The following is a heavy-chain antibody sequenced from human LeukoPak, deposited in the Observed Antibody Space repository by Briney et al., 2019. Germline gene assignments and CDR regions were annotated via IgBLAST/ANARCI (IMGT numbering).Heavy chain of an antibody. J-gene: IGHJ3*01. Sequence: GRSLRLSCAASGFSFSSYVMHWVRQAPGKGLEWVAVISYDGSNKFYADSVKGRFTISRDNSKDTVYLQMNSLRAEDTAVYYCAKLGYSSGWYDFQIDAFDFWGQGTMVTVSS. CDR2: ISYDGSNK. D-gene: IGHD6-19*01. V-gene: IGHV3-30*18. CDR3: AKLGYSSGWYDFQIDAFDF. CDR1: GFSFSSYV.